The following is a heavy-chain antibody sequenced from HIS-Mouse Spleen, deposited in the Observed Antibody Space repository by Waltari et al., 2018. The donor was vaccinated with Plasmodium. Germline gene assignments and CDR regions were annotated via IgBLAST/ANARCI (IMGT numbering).Heavy chain of an antibody. D-gene: IGHD6-13*01. J-gene: IGHJ4*02. Sequence: EVQLVESGGGLVQPGGSLRRSCAASGFTFSTYWISWVRQAPVKGLEWVDKIKQDGSEKYYVDSVKGRLTISRDNAKNSLYLQMNSLRAEDTAVYYCARVYSSSWYVVFDYWGQGTLVTVSS. CDR3: ARVYSSSWYVVFDY. V-gene: IGHV3-7*04. CDR1: GFTFSTYW. CDR2: IKQDGSEK.